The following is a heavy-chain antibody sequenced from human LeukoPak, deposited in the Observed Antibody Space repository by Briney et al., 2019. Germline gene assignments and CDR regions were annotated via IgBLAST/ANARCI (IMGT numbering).Heavy chain of an antibody. CDR1: GGSISSYY. CDR3: ARIAARSFDY. D-gene: IGHD6-6*01. CDR2: IYYSGST. V-gene: IGHV4-59*08. J-gene: IGHJ4*02. Sequence: SGTLSLTCTVSGGSISSYYWSWIRQPPGKGLEWIGYIYYSGSTNYNPSLKSRVTISVDTSKNQFSLKLSSVTAADTAVYYCARIAARSFDYWGQGTLVAVSS.